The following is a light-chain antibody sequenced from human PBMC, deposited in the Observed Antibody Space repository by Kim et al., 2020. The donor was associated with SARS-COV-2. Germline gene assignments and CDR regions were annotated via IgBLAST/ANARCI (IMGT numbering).Light chain of an antibody. Sequence: EIVMTQSPETLSVSPGDRATLSCRASQNVNTNLAWYQHKPGQAPSLLIYGVSTRATGIPARFSGSGSGTEFTLTINSLQSEDFAVYYCQQSNNWPRTFGQRTKVDIK. CDR1: QNVNTN. V-gene: IGKV3-15*01. CDR2: GVS. CDR3: QQSNNWPRT. J-gene: IGKJ1*01.